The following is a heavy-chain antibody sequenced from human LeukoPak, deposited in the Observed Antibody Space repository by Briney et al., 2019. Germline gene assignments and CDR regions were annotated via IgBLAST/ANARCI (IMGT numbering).Heavy chain of an antibody. Sequence: SETLSLTCTVSGGSISSSSFYWGWIRQPPGKGLEWIGSMYSSGTTAYSPSLKSRVTISVDTSKSQFSLKLRSVTAADTAVYYCARKEVATTIDSRGQGTLVTVSS. J-gene: IGHJ4*02. V-gene: IGHV4-39*01. CDR1: GGSISSSSFY. CDR2: MYSSGTT. CDR3: ARKEVATTIDS. D-gene: IGHD5-12*01.